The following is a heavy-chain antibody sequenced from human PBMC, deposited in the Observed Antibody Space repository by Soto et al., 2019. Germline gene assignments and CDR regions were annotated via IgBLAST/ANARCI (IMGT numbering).Heavy chain of an antibody. D-gene: IGHD6-6*01. CDR2: IAPSDSNT. V-gene: IGHV5-51*01. CDR1: GYNFANYW. Sequence: GESLKISCQGSGYNFANYWIAWVRQMPGEGLEWMGIIAPSDSNTRYSPSFQGQVTISADKSISTAYLQWTSLKASDTAIYYCSKFKYSTSVRYLQHWGQGTPVTVSS. CDR3: SKFKYSTSVRYLQH. J-gene: IGHJ1*01.